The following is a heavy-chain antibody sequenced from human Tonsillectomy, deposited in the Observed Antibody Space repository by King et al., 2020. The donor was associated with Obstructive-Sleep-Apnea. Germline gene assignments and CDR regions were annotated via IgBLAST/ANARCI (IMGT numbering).Heavy chain of an antibody. Sequence: LQLQESGPGLVKPSETLSLTCTVSGASIGSSSYYWGWIRQPPGKGLEWIGSSNYSGSTYYNPSLRSRVTISVDTSKNQLSLRLTSVTAADTAVYYCAGLDIEYSYQYGMDVWGQGTTVTVSS. CDR1: GASIGSSSYY. D-gene: IGHD2-2*03. J-gene: IGHJ6*02. CDR2: SNYSGST. CDR3: AGLDIEYSYQYGMDV. V-gene: IGHV4-39*07.